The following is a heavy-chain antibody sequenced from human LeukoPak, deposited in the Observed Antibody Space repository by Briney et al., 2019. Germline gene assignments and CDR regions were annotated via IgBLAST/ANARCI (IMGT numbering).Heavy chain of an antibody. J-gene: IGHJ4*02. CDR3: ARFKGGTGFDY. D-gene: IGHD1-26*01. CDR1: GGSITTTDFD. Sequence: SETLSLTCAVSGGSITTTDFDWAWIRQPPGQGFEWIATISSSGKAYYYPSPMSRVTISVDTSKNQFSLDVTSVTAADTGLFYCARFKGGTGFDYWGRGILVIVS. CDR2: ISSSGKA. V-gene: IGHV4-39*01.